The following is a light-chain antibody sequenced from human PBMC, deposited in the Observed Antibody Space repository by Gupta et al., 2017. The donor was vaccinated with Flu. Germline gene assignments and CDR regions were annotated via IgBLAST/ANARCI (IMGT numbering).Light chain of an antibody. Sequence: QLVLTHSPSASASMGASVKLTCTLSSGHSSYAIAWHQQQPAKGPRYLMKLNSDGSHSQGDESTDRFSGASSGAVRYLAISSLQSEDYADYYGQTCGTGTVVFGGGTKLTVL. CDR2: LNSDGSH. CDR1: SGHSSYA. CDR3: QTCGTGTVV. J-gene: IGLJ2*01. V-gene: IGLV4-69*01.